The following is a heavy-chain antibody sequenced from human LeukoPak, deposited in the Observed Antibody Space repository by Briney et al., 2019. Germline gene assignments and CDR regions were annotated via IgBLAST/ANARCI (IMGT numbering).Heavy chain of an antibody. Sequence: GGSLRLSCAASGFTLSDYYMSWIRQAPGKGLEWVSYISSSGSTIYYADSVKGRFTISRDNSKNTLYLQMNSLRVEDTAIYYCAKGRGYCTGGSCYSDYWGQGTLVTVSS. D-gene: IGHD2-15*01. V-gene: IGHV3-11*01. CDR3: AKGRGYCTGGSCYSDY. CDR2: ISSSGSTI. CDR1: GFTLSDYY. J-gene: IGHJ4*02.